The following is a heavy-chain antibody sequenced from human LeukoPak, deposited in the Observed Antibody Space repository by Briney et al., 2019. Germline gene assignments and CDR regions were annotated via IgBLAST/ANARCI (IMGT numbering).Heavy chain of an antibody. J-gene: IGHJ4*02. V-gene: IGHV3-30-3*01. CDR1: GFTFSSYA. D-gene: IGHD3-22*01. Sequence: TGGSLRLSCAASGFTFSSYAMHWVRQAPGKGLEWVAVISYDGSNKYYADSVKGRFTISRDNSKNTLYLQMNSLRAEDTAVYYCARDRHHYDSSGYPDYWGQGTLVTVSS. CDR2: ISYDGSNK. CDR3: ARDRHHYDSSGYPDY.